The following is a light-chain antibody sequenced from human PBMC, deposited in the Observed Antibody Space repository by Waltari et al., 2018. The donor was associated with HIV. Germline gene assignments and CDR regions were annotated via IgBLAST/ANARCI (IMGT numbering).Light chain of an antibody. CDR2: DFK. Sequence: QSALTQPASLSGSPGQSITISCSGFRSDIGDYNYVSWYQQNQGKVPKLIIYDFKYRPSGVSNRVSGSKSNSAAFLNISGLQTEDEAVYHCCSYTSGSTHVFGTGTEVTVL. J-gene: IGLJ1*01. CDR1: RSDIGDYNY. CDR3: CSYTSGSTHV. V-gene: IGLV2-14*03.